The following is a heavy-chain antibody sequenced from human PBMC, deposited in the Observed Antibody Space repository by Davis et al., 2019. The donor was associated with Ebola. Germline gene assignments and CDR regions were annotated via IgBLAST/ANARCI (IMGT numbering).Heavy chain of an antibody. CDR1: GFTFSSYW. J-gene: IGHJ5*02. D-gene: IGHD1-26*01. CDR2: INSDGSST. Sequence: PGGSLRLSCAASGFTFSSYWMHWVRQAPGKGLVWVSRINSDGSSTSYADSVKGRFTISRDNAKNTLYLQMNSLRAEDTAVYYCAREKERSLWYNWFDPWGQGTLVTVSS. V-gene: IGHV3-74*01. CDR3: AREKERSLWYNWFDP.